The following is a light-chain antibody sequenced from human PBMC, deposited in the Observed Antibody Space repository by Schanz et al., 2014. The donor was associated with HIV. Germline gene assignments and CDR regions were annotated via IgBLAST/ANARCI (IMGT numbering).Light chain of an antibody. CDR1: SSNIRSNT. Sequence: QSVLTQLPSASGTPGQRVTISCSGSSSNIRSNTINWYQQLPGTAPKLLIYNSYHRPSGVPDRFSGSESGTSASLAISGLQSEDEADYYCAGWHDSLNVWVFGGGTKVTVL. V-gene: IGLV1-44*01. J-gene: IGLJ3*02. CDR3: AGWHDSLNVWV. CDR2: NSY.